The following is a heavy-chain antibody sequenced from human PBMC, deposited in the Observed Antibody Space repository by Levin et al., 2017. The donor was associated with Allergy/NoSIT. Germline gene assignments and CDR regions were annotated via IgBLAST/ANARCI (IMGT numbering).Heavy chain of an antibody. Sequence: GASVKVSCKASGYTFTSYYMHWVRQAPGQGLEWMGIINPSGGSTSYAQKFQGRVTMTRDTSTSTVYMELSSLRSEDTAVYYCARGMEGIAVAGTDYYMDVWGKGTTVTVSS. D-gene: IGHD6-19*01. CDR2: INPSGGST. CDR1: GYTFTSYY. V-gene: IGHV1-46*03. CDR3: ARGMEGIAVAGTDYYMDV. J-gene: IGHJ6*03.